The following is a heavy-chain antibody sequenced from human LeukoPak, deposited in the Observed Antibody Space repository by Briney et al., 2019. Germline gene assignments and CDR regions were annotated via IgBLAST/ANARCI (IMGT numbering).Heavy chain of an antibody. D-gene: IGHD3-9*01. CDR1: GFTFSSYA. V-gene: IGHV3-23*01. Sequence: PGGSLRLSCAASGFTFSSYAMSWVRQAPGKGLEWVSAISGSGGSTYYADSVKGRFTISRDNSKNTLYLQMNSLRAEDTALYYCCKGGTLRYFDWLLQPVDYWGQGTLVTVSS. CDR2: ISGSGGST. CDR3: CKGGTLRYFDWLLQPVDY. J-gene: IGHJ4*02.